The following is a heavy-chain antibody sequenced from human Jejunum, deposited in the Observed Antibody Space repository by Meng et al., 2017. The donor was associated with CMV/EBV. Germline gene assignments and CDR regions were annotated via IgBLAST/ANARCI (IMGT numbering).Heavy chain of an antibody. V-gene: IGHV4-34*01. CDR3: ARGGGINRWFDP. Sequence: QVHLQQWGAGLLKPSETLSPTCAVSGGSFSHYYWTWIRQSPGKGLEWIGEMNQSVGSNYNPSLKSRVTMSLDTSKNHFSLKLDSVTAADTAVYYCARGGGINRWFDPWGQGTLVTVSS. CDR2: MNQSVGS. D-gene: IGHD1-14*01. CDR1: GGSFSHYY. J-gene: IGHJ5*02.